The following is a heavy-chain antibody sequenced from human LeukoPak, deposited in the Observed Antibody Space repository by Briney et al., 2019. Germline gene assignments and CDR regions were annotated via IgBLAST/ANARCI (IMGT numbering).Heavy chain of an antibody. CDR1: GFIFSNYA. J-gene: IGHJ4*01. CDR3: AKWGDYDSDY. D-gene: IGHD3-16*01. CDR2: IGGRDGGT. Sequence: GGSLRLSCAASGFIFSNYAMSWVRQAPGKGLEWVSAIGGRDGGTYYADSVKGRFTVSRDDPKSTLYLQMNTLRVEDTAVYYCAKWGDYDSDYCGHGTLVTVSS. V-gene: IGHV3-23*01.